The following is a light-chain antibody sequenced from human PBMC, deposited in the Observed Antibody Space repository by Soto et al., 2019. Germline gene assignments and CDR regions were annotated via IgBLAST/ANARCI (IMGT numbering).Light chain of an antibody. CDR2: EVS. J-gene: IGLJ3*02. CDR1: SSDVGGYNY. Sequence: QSALTQPTSVSGSPGQSITISCTGTSSDVGGYNYVSWYQQHPDKAPKLMIYEVSNRPSGVSNRFSGSKSGNTASLTISGLQAEDEADYYCTSYTTSSTHWVFGAGTKLTVL. CDR3: TSYTTSSTHWV. V-gene: IGLV2-14*01.